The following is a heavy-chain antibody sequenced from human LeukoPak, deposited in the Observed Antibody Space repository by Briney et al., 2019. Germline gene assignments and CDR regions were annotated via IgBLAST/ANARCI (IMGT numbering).Heavy chain of an antibody. D-gene: IGHD3-22*01. J-gene: IGHJ4*02. V-gene: IGHV4-34*01. Sequence: KPSETLSLTCAVYGGSFSGYYWSWIRQPPGKGLGWIGEINHSGSTNYNPSLKSRVTISVDTSKNQFSLKLSSVTAADTAVYYCARVYDSSGYHDYWGQGTLVTVSS. CDR3: ARVYDSSGYHDY. CDR2: INHSGST. CDR1: GGSFSGYY.